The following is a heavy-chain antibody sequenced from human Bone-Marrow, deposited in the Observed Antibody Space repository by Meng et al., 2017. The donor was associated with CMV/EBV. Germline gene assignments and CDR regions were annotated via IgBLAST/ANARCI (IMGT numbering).Heavy chain of an antibody. D-gene: IGHD3-3*01. CDR3: GKDRSRVHD. Sequence: GESLKISCAASGFTFSSYAMHWVRQAPGKGLEWVSTISTSGDSTYYADSVKGRFTISRDNSKNTLYLQMNSLRAEDTAVYYCGKDRSRVHDWGPGTLVTVSS. CDR2: ISTSGDST. CDR1: GFTFSSYA. J-gene: IGHJ4*01. V-gene: IGHV3-23*01.